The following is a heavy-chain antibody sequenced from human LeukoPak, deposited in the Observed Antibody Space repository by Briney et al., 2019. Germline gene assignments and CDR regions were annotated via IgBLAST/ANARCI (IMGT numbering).Heavy chain of an antibody. V-gene: IGHV3-72*01. CDR3: ATRIAVAGHNLDY. D-gene: IGHD6-19*01. CDR1: GFTFSDHH. CDR2: TKNKNRSYTT. Sequence: GGSLRLSCAASGFTFSDHHMDWVRQAPGKGLEWAGRTKNKNRSYTTEYAASVKGRFTISRDVSKNSLYLQLNSLKTEDTAVYYCATRIAVAGHNLDYWGQGTLVTVSS. J-gene: IGHJ4*02.